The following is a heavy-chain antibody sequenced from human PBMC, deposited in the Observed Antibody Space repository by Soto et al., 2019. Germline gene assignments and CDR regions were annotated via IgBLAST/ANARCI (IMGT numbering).Heavy chain of an antibody. CDR1: GGSISSYY. D-gene: IGHD5-12*01. J-gene: IGHJ6*02. CDR3: ARDLYSGYDYYYYYYGMDV. CDR2: IYHSGST. Sequence: SETLSLTCTVSGGSISSYYWGWIRQPPGKGLEWIGSIYHSGSTYYNPSLKSRVTISVDTSKNQFSLKLSSVTAADTAVYYCARDLYSGYDYYYYYYGMDVWGQGTTVTVSS. V-gene: IGHV4-38-2*02.